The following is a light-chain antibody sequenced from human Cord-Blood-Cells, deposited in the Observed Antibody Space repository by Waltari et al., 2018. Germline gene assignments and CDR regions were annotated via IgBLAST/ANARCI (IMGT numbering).Light chain of an antibody. Sequence: EIVLTQSPATLSVSPGDRATLACRASQSVSSYLAWYQQKPGQAPRFLIYDASNRATGIPARFSGSGSGTDFTLTISSLEPEDFAVYYCQQRSNWPYTFGQGTKLEIK. CDR2: DAS. J-gene: IGKJ2*01. CDR3: QQRSNWPYT. V-gene: IGKV3-11*01. CDR1: QSVSSY.